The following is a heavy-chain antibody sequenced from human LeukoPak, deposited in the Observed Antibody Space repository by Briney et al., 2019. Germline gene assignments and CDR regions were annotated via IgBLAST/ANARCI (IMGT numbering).Heavy chain of an antibody. V-gene: IGHV3-21*01. D-gene: IGHD5-12*01. CDR1: GFTFSSYS. J-gene: IGHJ4*02. Sequence: GGSLRLSCAASGFTFSSYSMNWVRQAPGKGLEWVSSISSSSSYIYYADSVKGRFTISRDNAKNTLYLQMNSLRAEDTAVYYCVRDDRGYSGYHFDYWGQGTLVTVSS. CDR2: ISSSSSYI. CDR3: VRDDRGYSGYHFDY.